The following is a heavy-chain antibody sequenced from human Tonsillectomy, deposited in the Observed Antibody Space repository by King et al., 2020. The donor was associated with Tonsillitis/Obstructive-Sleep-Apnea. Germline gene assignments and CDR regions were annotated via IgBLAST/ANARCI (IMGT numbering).Heavy chain of an antibody. CDR1: GFTFNNYG. CDR3: AKLSGSGSYQGPMDV. Sequence: VQLVESGGGLVQPGGSLRLSCAASGFTFNNYGMNWVRQAPGKGLEWVSAISGSGGTTYYEDSVKGRFTISRDNSKNTLYLPMNGLRVEDPAVYYCAKLSGSGSYQGPMDVWGKGTTVTVSS. J-gene: IGHJ6*04. V-gene: IGHV3-23*04. D-gene: IGHD3-10*01. CDR2: ISGSGGTT.